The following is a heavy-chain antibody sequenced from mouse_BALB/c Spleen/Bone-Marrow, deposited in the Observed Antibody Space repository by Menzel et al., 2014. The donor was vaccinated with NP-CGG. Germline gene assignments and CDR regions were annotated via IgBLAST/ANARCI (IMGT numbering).Heavy chain of an antibody. Sequence: VQLQQSGPGLVQPSQSLSITCTVSGFSLTNSGVHWVRQSPGKGLEWLGVMWRGGNTDYNAAFMSRLSITKDNSKSPVFFKMNSLQADDSAIYYCAKNGGNNYFDYWGQGTTLTVSS. CDR2: MWRGGNT. CDR1: GFSLTNSG. V-gene: IGHV2-5*01. CDR3: AKNGGNNYFDY. J-gene: IGHJ2*01. D-gene: IGHD2-1*01.